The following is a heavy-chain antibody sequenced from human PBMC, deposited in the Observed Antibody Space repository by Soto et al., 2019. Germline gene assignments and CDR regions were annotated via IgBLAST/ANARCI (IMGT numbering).Heavy chain of an antibody. D-gene: IGHD3-16*01. Sequence: QAHLEQSGAEVKRPGASVKVSCKASGYTFSDFDINWLRHAPGQGPEWMGWMNAKSGDTFFAQRFQGKFNMTWDTALSTAYMEVGSLTSDDTAMYYCARGNPFNYAGFDVWGQGTTVAVSS. CDR3: ARGNPFNYAGFDV. V-gene: IGHV1-8*01. J-gene: IGHJ6*02. CDR2: MNAKSGDT. CDR1: GYTFSDFD.